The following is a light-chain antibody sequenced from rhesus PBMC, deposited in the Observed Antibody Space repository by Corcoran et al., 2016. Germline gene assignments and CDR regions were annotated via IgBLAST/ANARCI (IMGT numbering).Light chain of an antibody. CDR1: QGISTY. J-gene: IGKJ4*01. Sequence: DIQMTQSPSSLSAFVGDRVTITCRASQGISTYLNWYQQKPGKAPKRLIYAASSLESGVPSRFRGGGTGTSFTLTISSLQPEDFTAYYCLQYNSDPLTFGGGTKVEIK. CDR3: LQYNSDPLT. CDR2: AAS. V-gene: IGKV1-43*02.